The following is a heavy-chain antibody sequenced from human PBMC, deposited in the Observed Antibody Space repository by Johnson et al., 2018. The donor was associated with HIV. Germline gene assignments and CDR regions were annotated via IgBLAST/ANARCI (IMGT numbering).Heavy chain of an antibody. CDR2: INWNGGST. V-gene: IGHV3-20*04. J-gene: IGHJ3*02. D-gene: IGHD2-21*02. CDR1: GFTFDDCG. Sequence: EQLVESGGGVVRPGGSLRLSCAASGFTFDDCGMSWVRQGPGKGLEWVSGINWNGGSTGYADSVKGRFTISRDNAKNSLDLQMNSLRAEDTALYYCARWIRYCGGDCYDVFDMWGQGTKVTVSS. CDR3: ARWIRYCGGDCYDVFDM.